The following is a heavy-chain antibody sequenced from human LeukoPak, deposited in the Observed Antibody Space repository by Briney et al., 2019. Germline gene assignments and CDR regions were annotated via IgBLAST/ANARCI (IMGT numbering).Heavy chain of an antibody. V-gene: IGHV4-39*07. Sequence: PSETLSLTCTVSGGSISSTSYYWGWIRQPPGKGLEWIGSIYYSESTYYNPSLKSRVAISADRSKNQFSLKLSSVTAADTAVYYCARDGDSSGWTRSDYWGQGTLVTVSS. CDR1: GGSISSTSYY. D-gene: IGHD6-19*01. J-gene: IGHJ4*02. CDR2: IYYSEST. CDR3: ARDGDSSGWTRSDY.